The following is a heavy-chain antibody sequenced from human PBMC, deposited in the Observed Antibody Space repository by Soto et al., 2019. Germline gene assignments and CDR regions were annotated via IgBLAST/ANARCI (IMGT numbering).Heavy chain of an antibody. J-gene: IGHJ6*02. CDR2: ISSSGSTI. CDR3: ARVNGHYYYGMDV. V-gene: IGHV3-11*01. Sequence: GGSLRLSCAASGFTFSDYYMSWIRQAPGKGLEWISDISSSGSTIYYADSVKGRFTISRDNAKNSLYLQMNSLRAEDTAVYYCARVNGHYYYGMDVWGQGTTVTVSS. D-gene: IGHD1-1*01. CDR1: GFTFSDYY.